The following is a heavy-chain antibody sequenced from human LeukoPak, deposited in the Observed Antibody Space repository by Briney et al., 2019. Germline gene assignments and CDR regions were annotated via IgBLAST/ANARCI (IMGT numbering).Heavy chain of an antibody. D-gene: IGHD3-10*01. CDR2: ISGSGGST. CDR3: AKDQDRYGSGSWPFDY. CDR1: GFTFSSYA. J-gene: IGHJ4*02. Sequence: GGSLRLSCAASGFTFSSYAMSWLRQAAGKGLEWVSAISGSGGSTYYAASVKGRFTISRDNSKNTLYLQMNSLRAEDTAVYYCAKDQDRYGSGSWPFDYWGQGTLVTVSS. V-gene: IGHV3-23*01.